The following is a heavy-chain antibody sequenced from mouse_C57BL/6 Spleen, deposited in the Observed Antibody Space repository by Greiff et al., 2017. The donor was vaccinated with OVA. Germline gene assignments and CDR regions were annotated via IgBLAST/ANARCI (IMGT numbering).Heavy chain of an antibody. Sequence: EVQLQESGGDLVKPGGSLKLSCAASGFTFSSYGMSWVRQTPDKRLEWVATISSGGSYTYYPDSVKGRFTISRDNAKNTLYLQMSCLKSKDTAMYYCARPPIGLRNFDVWGTGTTVTVSS. J-gene: IGHJ1*03. CDR3: ARPPIGLRNFDV. CDR2: ISSGGSYT. D-gene: IGHD2-14*01. V-gene: IGHV5-6*01. CDR1: GFTFSSYG.